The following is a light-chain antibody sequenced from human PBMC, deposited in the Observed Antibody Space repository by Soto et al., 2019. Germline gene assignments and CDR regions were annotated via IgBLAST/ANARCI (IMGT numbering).Light chain of an antibody. CDR1: SSNIGSNY. Sequence: QSVLTQPPSTSGTPGQRVTISCSGSSSNIGSNYVFWYQHLPGTAPKLLIYCHNLRPSGVPDRFSGSTSGTSASLAISGLRSEDEADYYCAAWGDSLSGVVFGGGTKLTVL. J-gene: IGLJ2*01. CDR2: CHN. V-gene: IGLV1-47*02. CDR3: AAWGDSLSGVV.